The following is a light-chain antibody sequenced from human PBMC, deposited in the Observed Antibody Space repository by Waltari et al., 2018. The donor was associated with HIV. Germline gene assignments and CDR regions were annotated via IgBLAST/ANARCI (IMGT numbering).Light chain of an antibody. J-gene: IGLJ2*01. CDR3: QSADNSSTYKI. CDR1: ALPNQS. V-gene: IGLV3-25*03. Sequence: SYELTQPPSVSVSPGPTARITCPGDALPNQSADWYQQKPGQAPVLVIYTDTERPSGIPERFSGSSSGTTVTLTISGVQAEDEADYYCQSADNSSTYKIFGGGTKLTVL. CDR2: TDT.